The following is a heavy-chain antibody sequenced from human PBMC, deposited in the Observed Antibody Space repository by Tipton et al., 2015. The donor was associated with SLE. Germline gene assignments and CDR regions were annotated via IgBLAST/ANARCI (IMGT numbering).Heavy chain of an antibody. CDR2: INHSGST. Sequence: TLSLTCAVYGGSFSGYYWSWIRQPPGKGLEWIGEINHSGSTNYNPSLKSRVTISVDTSKNQFSLKLSSVTAADTAVYYCARFGSWYDYWGQGTLVTVSS. V-gene: IGHV4-34*01. CDR1: GGSFSGYY. J-gene: IGHJ4*02. D-gene: IGHD6-13*01. CDR3: ARFGSWYDY.